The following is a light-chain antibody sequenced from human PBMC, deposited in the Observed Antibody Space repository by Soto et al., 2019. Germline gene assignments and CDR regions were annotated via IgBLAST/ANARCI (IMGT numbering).Light chain of an antibody. V-gene: IGLV1-44*01. CDR3: ATWDDDLYTPI. J-gene: IGLJ2*01. Sequence: QSVLTQPPSASGTPGQRVTISCSGSSSNIGSNTVNWYQQLPGTAPKLLIYNNNQRPSGVPDRFSGSKSGTSASLAITGLRSDDEADYYCATWDDDLYTPIIGGGTKVTVL. CDR2: NNN. CDR1: SSNIGSNT.